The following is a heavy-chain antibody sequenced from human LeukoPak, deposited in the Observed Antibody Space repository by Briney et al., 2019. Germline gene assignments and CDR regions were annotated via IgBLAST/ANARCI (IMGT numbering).Heavy chain of an antibody. CDR3: VDYGPGTRQDY. J-gene: IGHJ4*02. CDR2: IIPIFGTA. Sequence: SVKVSCKASGGTFISYAISWVRQAPGQGLEWMGGIIPIFGTANYAQKFQGRVTITADESTSTAYMELSSLRSEDTAVYYCVDYGPGTRQDYWGQGTLVTVSS. D-gene: IGHD4-17*01. V-gene: IGHV1-69*13. CDR1: GGTFISYA.